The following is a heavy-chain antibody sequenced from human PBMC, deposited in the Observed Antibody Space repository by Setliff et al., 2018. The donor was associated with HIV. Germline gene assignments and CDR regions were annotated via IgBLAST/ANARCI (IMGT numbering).Heavy chain of an antibody. V-gene: IGHV4-34*01. CDR1: GGSFTSYY. D-gene: IGHD6-19*01. CDR2: INHNGGT. J-gene: IGHJ2*01. CDR3: ARRRSSGWYFDL. Sequence: SETLSLTCAVYGGSFTSYYWTWIRQAPGKDLEWIGEINHNGGTNYNPSLKSRVTISVDTSKNQFSLKLSSVTAADTAVYYCARRRSSGWYFDLWGRGTLVTVSS.